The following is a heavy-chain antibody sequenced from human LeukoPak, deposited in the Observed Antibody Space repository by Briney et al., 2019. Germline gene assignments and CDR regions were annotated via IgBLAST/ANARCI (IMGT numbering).Heavy chain of an antibody. J-gene: IGHJ3*02. Sequence: GGSLRLSCAASGFTFKTHAMSWVRQAPGKGLEWVSRIDDSGVIRSYADSVKGRFTISRDNSKMTLTLQMNSLRAEDTAVYYCAKDPGRNYYDSSGYYFSVHDAFDIWGQGTMVTVSS. CDR3: AKDPGRNYYDSSGYYFSVHDAFDI. CDR1: GFTFKTHA. D-gene: IGHD3-22*01. CDR2: IDDSGVIR. V-gene: IGHV3-23*01.